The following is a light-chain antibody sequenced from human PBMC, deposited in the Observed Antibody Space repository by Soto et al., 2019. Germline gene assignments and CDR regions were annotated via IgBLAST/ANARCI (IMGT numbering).Light chain of an antibody. Sequence: QSVLTQPPSASGTPGQRVTISCSGSSSSIGTNSVYWYQQLPGTAPKLLIYRNNQRPSGVPDRFSGSKSGTSASLAISGLRSEDEADYYCASWDDSLSGFVFGTGTEVTVL. J-gene: IGLJ1*01. CDR2: RNN. V-gene: IGLV1-47*01. CDR3: ASWDDSLSGFV. CDR1: SSSIGTNS.